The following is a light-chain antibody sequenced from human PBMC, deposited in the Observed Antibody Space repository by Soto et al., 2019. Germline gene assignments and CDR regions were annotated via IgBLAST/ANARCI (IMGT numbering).Light chain of an antibody. CDR2: DAS. J-gene: IGKJ4*01. CDR3: QQRSSSPLLT. V-gene: IGKV3-11*01. CDR1: QSVSNY. Sequence: EIVLTQSPATXXXXPXXXXXXXXRAXQSVSNYLAWFQQKPGQAPRLLIYDASNRATGIPARFSGSGSGTDFTLTISSLEHEDFAVYYCQQRSSSPLLTFGGGTKVEI.